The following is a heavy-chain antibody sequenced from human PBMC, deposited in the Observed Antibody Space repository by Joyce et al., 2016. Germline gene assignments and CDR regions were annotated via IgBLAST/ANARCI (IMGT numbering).Heavy chain of an antibody. CDR1: GFTVSKKY. Sequence: EVQLVESGGDLVEPGGSLRLSCAASGFTVSKKYMSWVRQAPGKGLEWLSVLYVNSPTYYADSVKGRFTIARDTTRNTLAIKMNCLRAEDTALDDCATFCDDAWFLEYWGQGTVFTVSS. D-gene: IGHD3-3*01. V-gene: IGHV3-66*01. CDR2: LYVNSPT. J-gene: IGHJ4*02. CDR3: ATFCDDAWFLEY.